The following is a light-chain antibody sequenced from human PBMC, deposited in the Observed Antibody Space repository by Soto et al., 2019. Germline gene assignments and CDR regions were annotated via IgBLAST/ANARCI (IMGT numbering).Light chain of an antibody. CDR2: EVN. CDR1: TSDIGGYNY. V-gene: IGLV2-8*01. Sequence: QSALTQPPSASGSPGQSVAISSTGTTSDIGGYNYVSWYQQHPGKAPKLMIYEVNKRPSGVPDRFSGSKSGNTASLTVSGLQAEDEADYYCSSHGGNSPYVFGTGTQLTVL. CDR3: SSHGGNSPYV. J-gene: IGLJ1*01.